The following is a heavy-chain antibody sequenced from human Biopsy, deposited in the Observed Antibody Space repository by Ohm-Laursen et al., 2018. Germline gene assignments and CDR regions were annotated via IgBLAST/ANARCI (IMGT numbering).Heavy chain of an antibody. Sequence: SSVKVSCKSSGGTFSDYAISWLRQAPGQGLEWMGGIIPIPNVATYAQKFQGRITITADESTSTAYMELSSLTSDDTAVYFCARGEGSSWFDPWGHGTLVTVSS. CDR2: IIPIPNVA. CDR1: GGTFSDYA. V-gene: IGHV1-69*01. CDR3: ARGEGSSWFDP. D-gene: IGHD1-26*01. J-gene: IGHJ5*02.